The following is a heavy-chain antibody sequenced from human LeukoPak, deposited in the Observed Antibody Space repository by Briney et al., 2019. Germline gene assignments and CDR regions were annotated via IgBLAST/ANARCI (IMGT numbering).Heavy chain of an antibody. V-gene: IGHV4-61*02. Sequence: SETLSLTCTASGVSISSGSYYWGWVRQPAGKGLEWIVRIYTSGSNNDNPSLKSLFTISVDTSKKQFSLKLSSVTAADTAVYYCATWTDHTFDYWGQGTLVTVSS. CDR2: IYTSGSN. D-gene: IGHD3/OR15-3a*01. CDR3: ATWTDHTFDY. J-gene: IGHJ4*02. CDR1: GVSISSGSYY.